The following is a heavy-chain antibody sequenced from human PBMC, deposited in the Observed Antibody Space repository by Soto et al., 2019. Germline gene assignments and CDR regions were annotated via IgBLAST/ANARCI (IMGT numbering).Heavy chain of an antibody. Sequence: EVQLVQSGAEVKKPGESLRISCKGSGYSFTSYWISWVRQMPGKGLEWMGRIDPSDSYTNYSPSFQGHVTISADKSISTVYLQWSSLKASDTAMYYCARLARATRRGYYGMEVWGQGTTVTVSS. J-gene: IGHJ6*02. CDR1: GYSFTSYW. CDR2: IDPSDSYT. D-gene: IGHD5-12*01. V-gene: IGHV5-10-1*01. CDR3: ARLARATRRGYYGMEV.